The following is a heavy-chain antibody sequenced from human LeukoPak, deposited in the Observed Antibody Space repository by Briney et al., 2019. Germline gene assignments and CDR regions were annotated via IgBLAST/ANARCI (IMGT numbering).Heavy chain of an antibody. CDR3: ARDTHGDILTGAFDY. CDR1: GYTFTSYY. Sequence: ASVKASCKASGYTFTSYYMHWVRQAPGQGLEWMGIINPSGGSTSYAQKFQGRVTMTRDTSTSTVYMELSSLRSEDTAVYYCARDTHGDILTGAFDYWGQGTLVTVSS. CDR2: INPSGGST. V-gene: IGHV1-46*01. D-gene: IGHD3-9*01. J-gene: IGHJ4*02.